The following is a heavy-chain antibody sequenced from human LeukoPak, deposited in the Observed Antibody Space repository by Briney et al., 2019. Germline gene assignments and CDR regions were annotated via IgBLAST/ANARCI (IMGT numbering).Heavy chain of an antibody. J-gene: IGHJ5*02. Sequence: GASVKVSCKVSGYTLTELSMHWVRQAPGQGLEWMGWISAYNGNTHYAQKLQGRVTMTTDTSTSTAYMELRSLRSDDTAVYYCARDEARYSSGYYPNWFDPWGQGTLVTVSS. CDR2: ISAYNGNT. CDR1: GYTLTELS. V-gene: IGHV1-18*01. CDR3: ARDEARYSSGYYPNWFDP. D-gene: IGHD3-22*01.